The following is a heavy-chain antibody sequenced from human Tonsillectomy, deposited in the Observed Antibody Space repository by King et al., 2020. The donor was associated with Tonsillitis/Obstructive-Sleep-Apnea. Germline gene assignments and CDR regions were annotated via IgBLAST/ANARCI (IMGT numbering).Heavy chain of an antibody. V-gene: IGHV3-9*01. CDR2: ISWNSATI. CDR3: GKDKARFLEWWGTRSVDY. J-gene: IGHJ4*02. CDR1: GFTFDDYA. Sequence: VQLVESGGGLVQPGRSLRLSCVASGFTFDDYAMHWVRQAPGKGLEWVSGISWNSATIGYADSMKGRFTVSRDNAKNSLFLQMNSLRAEDTAFYYCGKDKARFLEWWGTRSVDYWGQGTLVTVSS. D-gene: IGHD3-3*01.